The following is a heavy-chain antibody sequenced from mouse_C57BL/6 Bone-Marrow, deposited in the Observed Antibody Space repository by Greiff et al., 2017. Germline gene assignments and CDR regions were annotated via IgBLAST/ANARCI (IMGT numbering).Heavy chain of an antibody. D-gene: IGHD1-1*01. CDR3: ARSRLGSSDY. V-gene: IGHV1-50*01. Sequence: QVQLKQPGAELVKPGASVKLSCKASGYTFTSYWMQWVKQRPGQGLEWIGEIDPSDSYTNYNQKFKGKATLTVDTSSSTAYMQLSSLTSEDSAVYYCARSRLGSSDYWGQGTTLTVSS. CDR1: GYTFTSYW. CDR2: IDPSDSYT. J-gene: IGHJ2*01.